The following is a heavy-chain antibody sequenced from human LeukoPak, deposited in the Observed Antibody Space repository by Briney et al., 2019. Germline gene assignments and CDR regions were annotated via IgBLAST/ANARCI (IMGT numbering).Heavy chain of an antibody. D-gene: IGHD2-21*02. CDR3: ARAYCGGDCYYDNWFDP. J-gene: IGHJ5*02. Sequence: SVKVSCKASGGTFSSYAISWVRQAPGQGLEWMGGIIPIFGTANYAQKFQGRVTITTDESTSTAYMELSSLRSEDTAVYYCARAYCGGDCYYDNWFDPWGQGTLVTVSS. CDR1: GGTFSSYA. V-gene: IGHV1-69*05. CDR2: IIPIFGTA.